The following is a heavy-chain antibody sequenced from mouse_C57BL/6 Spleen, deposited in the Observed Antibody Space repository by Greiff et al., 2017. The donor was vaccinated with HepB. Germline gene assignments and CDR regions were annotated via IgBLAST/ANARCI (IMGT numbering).Heavy chain of an antibody. Sequence: EVNLVESGGDLVKPGGSLKLSCAASGFTFSSYGMSWVRQTPDKRLEWVATISSGGSYTYYPDSVKGRFTISRDNAKNTLYLQMSSLKSEDTAMYYCARNYYSNPWFAYWGQGTLVTVSA. D-gene: IGHD2-5*01. CDR2: ISSGGSYT. CDR1: GFTFSSYG. V-gene: IGHV5-6*01. CDR3: ARNYYSNPWFAY. J-gene: IGHJ3*01.